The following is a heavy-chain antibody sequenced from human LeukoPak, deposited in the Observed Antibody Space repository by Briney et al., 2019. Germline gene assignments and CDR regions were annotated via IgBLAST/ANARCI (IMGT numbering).Heavy chain of an antibody. CDR1: GYTFTGYY. CDR3: ARDKWEPRYAFDI. CDR2: INPNSGGT. J-gene: IGHJ3*02. Sequence: GSVKVSCKASGYTFTGYYMHWVRQAPGQGLEWMGWINPNSGGTNYAQKFQGRVTMTRDTSISTAYMELSRLRSDDTAVYYCARDKWEPRYAFDIWGQGTMVTVSS. V-gene: IGHV1-2*02. D-gene: IGHD1-26*01.